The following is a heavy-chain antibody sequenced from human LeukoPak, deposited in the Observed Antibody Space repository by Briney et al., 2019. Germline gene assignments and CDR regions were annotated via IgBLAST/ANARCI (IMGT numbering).Heavy chain of an antibody. V-gene: IGHV4-39*01. CDR3: ARHVPIRIAAAQMDY. CDR2: ITYSGTT. D-gene: IGHD6-13*01. CDR1: GDSISSNRYY. Sequence: SETLSLTCTVSGDSISSNRYYWGWIRQPPGKGLEWIGSITYSGTTYYNPSLKSRATISVDTSKNHFSLKLTSVTAADTAVYYCARHVPIRIAAAQMDYWGQGTLVTVSS. J-gene: IGHJ4*02.